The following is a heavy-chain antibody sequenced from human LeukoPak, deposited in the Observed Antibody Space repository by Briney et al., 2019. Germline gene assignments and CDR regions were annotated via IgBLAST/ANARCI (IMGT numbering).Heavy chain of an antibody. V-gene: IGHV4-59*01. CDR3: ARSTYSSSQWDY. Sequence: KPSETLSLTCTVSGGSIGSYYWHWIRQPPGKGLEWIGYIYFTGSTNYNPSLKSRVTISVDTSKNPFSLKLNSVTAADTAIYYCARSTYSSSQWDYWGQGTLVTVFS. CDR1: GGSIGSYY. J-gene: IGHJ4*02. D-gene: IGHD6-13*01. CDR2: IYFTGST.